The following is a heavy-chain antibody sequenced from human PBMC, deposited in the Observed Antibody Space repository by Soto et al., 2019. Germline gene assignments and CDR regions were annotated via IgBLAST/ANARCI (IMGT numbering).Heavy chain of an antibody. CDR3: ARGSSIAGLYYGMDV. Sequence: QVQLQESGPGLVKPSQTLSLTCTVSGGSISSGGYYWTWIRQHPGKGLEWIGYNYYSGITYYNPSRKSRVIISLDTSKNQFALKLSSVTAADTAVYYCARGSSIAGLYYGMDVWGQGTTVTVSS. D-gene: IGHD6-6*01. CDR2: NYYSGIT. CDR1: GGSISSGGYY. J-gene: IGHJ6*02. V-gene: IGHV4-31*03.